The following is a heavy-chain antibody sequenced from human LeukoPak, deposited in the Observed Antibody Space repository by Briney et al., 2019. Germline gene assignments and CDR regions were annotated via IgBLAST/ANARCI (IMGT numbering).Heavy chain of an antibody. D-gene: IGHD3-22*01. CDR1: GYTFTSYG. CDR3: AVRFYYDSSGYWY. J-gene: IGHJ4*02. CDR2: ISAYNGNT. Sequence: ASVTVSCKASGYTFTSYGISWVRQAPGQGLEWMGWISAYNGNTNYAQKLQGRVTMTTDTSTSTAYMELRSLRSDDTAVYYCAVRFYYDSSGYWYWGQGTLVAVSS. V-gene: IGHV1-18*01.